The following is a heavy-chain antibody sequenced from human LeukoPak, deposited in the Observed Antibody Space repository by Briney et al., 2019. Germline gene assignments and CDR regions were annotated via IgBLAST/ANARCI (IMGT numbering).Heavy chain of an antibody. CDR1: GYTFTGYY. V-gene: IGHV1-18*04. CDR3: AVTRGSYYGDY. J-gene: IGHJ4*02. Sequence: ASVKVSCKASGYTFTGYYMHWVRQAPGQGLEWMGWISAYNGNTNYAQKLQGRVTMTTDTSASTAYMELRSLRSDDTAVYYCAVTRGSYYGDYWGQGTLVTVSS. D-gene: IGHD1-26*01. CDR2: ISAYNGNT.